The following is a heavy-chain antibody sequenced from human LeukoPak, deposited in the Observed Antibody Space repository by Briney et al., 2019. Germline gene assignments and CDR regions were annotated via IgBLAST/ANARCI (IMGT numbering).Heavy chain of an antibody. D-gene: IGHD5-18*01. CDR3: AISIGYSYGDDAFDV. Sequence: SETLSLTCAVSGGPISSNFYWGWVRQSPGIGLQWIATMYPPLYHGGNTFYSPSLKSRVTMSLDKSQNQFSLKLHSVTATDTAVYYCAISIGYSYGDDAFDVWGPGTGVTVSS. CDR2: MYPPLYHGGNT. J-gene: IGHJ3*01. CDR1: GGPISSNFY. V-gene: IGHV4-38-2*01.